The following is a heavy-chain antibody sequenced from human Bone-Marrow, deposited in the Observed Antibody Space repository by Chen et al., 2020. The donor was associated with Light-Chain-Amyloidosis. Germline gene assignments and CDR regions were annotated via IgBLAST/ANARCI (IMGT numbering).Heavy chain of an antibody. Sequence: TXXSYGMHWGRQAPGKGLEWVAVISYDGSNKYYADSVKGRFTISRXXSKXTXXXXXXXXXXXXXXVYYCAKDFIHSSSSILDYWGQGTL. CDR2: ISYDGSNK. D-gene: IGHD6-6*01. J-gene: IGHJ4*02. V-gene: IGHV3-30*03. CDR1: TXXSYG. CDR3: AKDFIHSSSSILDY.